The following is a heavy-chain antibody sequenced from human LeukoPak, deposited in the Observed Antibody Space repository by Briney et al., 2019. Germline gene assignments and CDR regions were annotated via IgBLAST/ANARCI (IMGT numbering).Heavy chain of an antibody. CDR3: ASVGIAVPGDAFDI. D-gene: IGHD6-19*01. V-gene: IGHV1-8*03. CDR1: GYTFTGYY. J-gene: IGHJ3*02. Sequence: ASVKVSSKASGYTFTGYYINWVRQATGQGLEWMGWMNPNSGNTGYAQKFQGRVTVTRNTSISTAYMELSSLSSEDTAVFYCASVGIAVPGDAFDIWGQGTMVTVSS. CDR2: MNPNSGNT.